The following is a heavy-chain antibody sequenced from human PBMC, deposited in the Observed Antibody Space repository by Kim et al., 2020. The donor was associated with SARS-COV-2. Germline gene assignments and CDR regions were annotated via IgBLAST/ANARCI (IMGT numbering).Heavy chain of an antibody. CDR2: IIQDGSVK. V-gene: IGHV3-7*05. D-gene: IGHD3-10*01. Sequence: GGSLRLSCAASGLSFTNYWLDWVRQAPGKGLEWVANIIQDGSVKHYVDSVRGRFTISRDNANNSLYLQMNNLRAEDTAVYYCAREAFGSGTYWGQGILVT. CDR1: GLSFTNYW. CDR3: AREAFGSGTY. J-gene: IGHJ4*02.